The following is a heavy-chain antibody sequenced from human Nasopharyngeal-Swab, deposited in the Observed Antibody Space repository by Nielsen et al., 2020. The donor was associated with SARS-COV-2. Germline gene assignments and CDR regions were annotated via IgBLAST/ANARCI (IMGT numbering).Heavy chain of an antibody. CDR2: IYPGDSDT. CDR1: GYNFTTYW. CDR3: ARRGYGGSGSYYFYYYMDV. Sequence: GESLKISCKGSGYNFTTYWIGWVRQMPGKGLEWMGIIYPGDSDTRYSPSFQGQVTTSADKSISTAYLQWSSLKASDTAMYYCARRGYGGSGSYYFYYYMDVWGKGTTVTVSS. D-gene: IGHD4-23*01. V-gene: IGHV5-51*01. J-gene: IGHJ6*03.